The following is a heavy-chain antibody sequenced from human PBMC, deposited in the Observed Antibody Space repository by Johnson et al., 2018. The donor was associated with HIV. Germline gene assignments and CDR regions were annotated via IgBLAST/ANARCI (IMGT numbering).Heavy chain of an antibody. CDR1: GFTVSSNY. J-gene: IGHJ3*02. Sequence: VQLVESGGGLVQPGGSLRLSCAASGFTVSSNYMSWVRQAPGKGLEWVSVIYSGGSTYYADSVQGRFTISRDNSKKTLYLQMNSLRAEDTAVYYCARARAFDIWGQGTMVTVSS. V-gene: IGHV3-66*02. CDR3: ARARAFDI. CDR2: IYSGGST.